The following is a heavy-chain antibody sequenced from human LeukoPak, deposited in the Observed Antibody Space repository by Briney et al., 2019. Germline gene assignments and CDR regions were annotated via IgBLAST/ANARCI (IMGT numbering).Heavy chain of an antibody. CDR1: GGSISSSSYY. J-gene: IGHJ4*02. CDR2: IYYTGST. Sequence: PSETLSLTCTVSGGSISSSSYYWGWIRQPPGKGLEWLGSIYYTGSTYYNPSLKSRVTVSVDTSKNQFSLKLNSVTAADTAVYYCVRHDLIGITGGNFDYWGQGTLVSVSS. CDR3: VRHDLIGITGGNFDY. D-gene: IGHD1-14*01. V-gene: IGHV4-39*01.